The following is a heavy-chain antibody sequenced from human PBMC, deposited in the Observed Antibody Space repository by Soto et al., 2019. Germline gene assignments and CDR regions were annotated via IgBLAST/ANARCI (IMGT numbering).Heavy chain of an antibody. CDR1: GFTFSSYE. V-gene: IGHV3-48*03. Sequence: VQLVESGGGLVQPGGSLRLSCAASGFTFSSYEMNWVRQAPGKGLEWVSYISSSGSTIYYADSVKGRFTISRDNAKNSLYLQMNSLRAEDTAVYYCARGPIRDGYNSGRVYWGQGTLVTVSS. D-gene: IGHD5-12*01. CDR3: ARGPIRDGYNSGRVY. CDR2: ISSSGSTI. J-gene: IGHJ4*02.